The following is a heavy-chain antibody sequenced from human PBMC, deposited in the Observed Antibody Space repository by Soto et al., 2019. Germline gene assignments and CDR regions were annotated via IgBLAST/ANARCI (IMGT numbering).Heavy chain of an antibody. CDR2: INPSGGST. D-gene: IGHD2-15*01. CDR3: ARDRIVVVVAATPRDGYNPADYGMDV. CDR1: GYTFTSYY. V-gene: IGHV1-46*01. J-gene: IGHJ6*02. Sequence: ASVKVSCKASGYTFTSYYMHWVRQAPGQGLEWMGIINPSGGSTSYAQKFQGRVTMTRDTSTSTVYMELSSLRSEDTAVYYCARDRIVVVVAATPRDGYNPADYGMDVWGQGTTVTVSS.